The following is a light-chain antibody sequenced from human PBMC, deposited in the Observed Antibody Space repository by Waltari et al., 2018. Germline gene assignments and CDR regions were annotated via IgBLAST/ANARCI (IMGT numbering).Light chain of an antibody. CDR2: WAS. V-gene: IGKV4-1*01. CDR3: QQYYDTPYS. CDR1: QSVLYSANSRNY. Sequence: DIVMTQFPDSLAVSLGERATINCKSSQSVLYSANSRNYLSWYQLKPGQPPKVLIYWASTRASGVPDRFRGSGSGTDFTLTISSLRAEDVAVYYCQQYYDTPYSFGQGTKLEIK. J-gene: IGKJ2*03.